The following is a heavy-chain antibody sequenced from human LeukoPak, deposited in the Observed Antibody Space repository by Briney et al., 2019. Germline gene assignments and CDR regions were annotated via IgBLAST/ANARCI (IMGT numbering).Heavy chain of an antibody. V-gene: IGHV4-59*01. J-gene: IGHJ4*02. CDR3: ATGRAYSSVDY. CDR1: GGSISSYY. D-gene: IGHD6-19*01. CDR2: IYYTGST. Sequence: SETLSLTCTVSGGSISSYYWSWIRQPPGKGLEWIGCIYYTGSTNHNPSLKSRVTISVDTSKNQFSLKLSSVAAADTAVYYCATGRAYSSVDYWGQGTLVTVSS.